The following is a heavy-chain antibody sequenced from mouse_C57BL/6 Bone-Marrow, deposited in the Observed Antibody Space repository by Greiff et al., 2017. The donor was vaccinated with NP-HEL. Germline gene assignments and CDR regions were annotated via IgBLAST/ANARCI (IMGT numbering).Heavy chain of an antibody. J-gene: IGHJ2*01. CDR3: ARGDYYGSTFYY. V-gene: IGHV1-81*01. CDR2: IYPRSGNT. CDR1: GYTFTSYG. D-gene: IGHD1-1*01. Sequence: QVQLKESGAELARPGASVKLSCKASGYTFTSYGISWVKQRTGQGLEWIGEIYPRSGNTYYNEKFKGKATLTADKSSSTAYMELRSLTSEDSAVYVCARGDYYGSTFYYWGQGTTLTVSS.